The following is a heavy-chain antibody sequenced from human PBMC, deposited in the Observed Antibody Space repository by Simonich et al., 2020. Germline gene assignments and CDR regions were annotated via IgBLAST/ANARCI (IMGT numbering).Heavy chain of an antibody. J-gene: IGHJ4*02. D-gene: IGHD2-15*01. CDR1: GFTFSSYG. CDR2: IWYDGSNK. V-gene: IGHV3-33*01. Sequence: QVQLVESGGGVVQPGRSLRLSCAASGFTFSSYGMHWVRQAPGKGLEWVAVIWYDGSNKYYADSLKGRFTISRDNSKNTLYLQMNSLRAEDTAVYYCARDRYCSGGSCYYFDYWGQGTLVTVSS. CDR3: ARDRYCSGGSCYYFDY.